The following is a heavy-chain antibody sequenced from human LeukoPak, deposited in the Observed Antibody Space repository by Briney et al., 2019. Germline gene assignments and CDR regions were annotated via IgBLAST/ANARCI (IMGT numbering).Heavy chain of an antibody. Sequence: KASETLSLTCTVSGGSITSNSYYWGWIRQPPGKGLEWIGSITYSGSTYYNPSLKRRVTISIDTSKNQFSLKLSSVTAADTAVYYCARERREQLLPPYTRSVTYFDYWGQGTLVTVSS. V-gene: IGHV4-39*07. J-gene: IGHJ4*02. CDR1: GGSITSNSYY. CDR2: ITYSGST. D-gene: IGHD2-2*01. CDR3: ARERREQLLPPYTRSVTYFDY.